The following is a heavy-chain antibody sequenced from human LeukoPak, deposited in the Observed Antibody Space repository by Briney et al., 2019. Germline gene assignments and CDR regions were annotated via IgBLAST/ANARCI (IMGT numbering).Heavy chain of an antibody. CDR3: ARDTYYYDSSGYKYYFDY. J-gene: IGHJ4*02. CDR2: INPNSGGT. V-gene: IGHV1-2*06. CDR1: GYTFTGYY. Sequence: ASVKVSCKASGYTFTGYYMHWVREAPGQRREWMGRINPNSGGTNYAQKFQGRVTMTRDTTISTAYMGLSRLRSDDTAVYYCARDTYYYDSSGYKYYFDYWGQGTLVTVSP. D-gene: IGHD3-22*01.